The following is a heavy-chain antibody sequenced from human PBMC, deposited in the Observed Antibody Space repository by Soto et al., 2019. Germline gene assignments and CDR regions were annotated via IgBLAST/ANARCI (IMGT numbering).Heavy chain of an antibody. Sequence: QVQLVQSGAEVKKPGSSVKVSCKASGGTFSSYTISWVRQAPGQGLEWMGRIIPILGIANYAQKVQGRVTITADNSTSTAYMELSSLRSEDTAVYYCARDGGMARQLAYYYGMGVWGQGTTVTVSS. V-gene: IGHV1-69*08. J-gene: IGHJ6*02. CDR3: ARDGGMARQLAYYYGMGV. CDR2: IIPILGIA. D-gene: IGHD1-1*01. CDR1: GGTFSSYT.